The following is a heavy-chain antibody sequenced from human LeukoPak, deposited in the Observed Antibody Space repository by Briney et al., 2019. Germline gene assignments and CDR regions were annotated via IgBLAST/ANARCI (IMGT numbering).Heavy chain of an antibody. Sequence: SETLSLTCAVYGGSFSGYYWSWIRQPPGKGLEWIGEINHSGSTNYNPSLKSRVTISVDTSKNQFSLKLSSVTAADTAVYYCAGRGSGLYYYYGMDVWGQGTTVTVSS. CDR3: AGRGSGLYYYYGMDV. V-gene: IGHV4-34*01. CDR2: INHSGST. D-gene: IGHD3-10*01. J-gene: IGHJ6*02. CDR1: GGSFSGYY.